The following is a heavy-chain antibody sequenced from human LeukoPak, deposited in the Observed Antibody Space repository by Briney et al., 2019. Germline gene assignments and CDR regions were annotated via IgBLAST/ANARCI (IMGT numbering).Heavy chain of an antibody. J-gene: IGHJ6*02. CDR3: ARPEALFKTTPPYYYYGMDV. Sequence: ASVKVSCKGSGGTFSSYAISWVRQAPGQGLEWMGGIIPIFGTANYAQKFQGRVTITADESTSTAYMELSSLRSEDTAVYYCARPEALFKTTPPYYYYGMDVWGQGTTVTVSS. D-gene: IGHD1-1*01. CDR2: IIPIFGTA. CDR1: GGTFSSYA. V-gene: IGHV1-69*13.